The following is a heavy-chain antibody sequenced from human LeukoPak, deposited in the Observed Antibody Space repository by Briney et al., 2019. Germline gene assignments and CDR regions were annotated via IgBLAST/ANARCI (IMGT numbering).Heavy chain of an antibody. D-gene: IGHD1-14*01. CDR2: INPSGGST. Sequence: ASVKVSCKASGYTFTSYYMHWVRQAPGQGLEWMGIINPSGGSTSYAQKFQGRVTMTRDTSTSTVYMELSSLRSEDTAVYCCARKASTTGWFDPWGQGTLVTVSS. CDR1: GYTFTSYY. CDR3: ARKASTTGWFDP. V-gene: IGHV1-46*01. J-gene: IGHJ5*02.